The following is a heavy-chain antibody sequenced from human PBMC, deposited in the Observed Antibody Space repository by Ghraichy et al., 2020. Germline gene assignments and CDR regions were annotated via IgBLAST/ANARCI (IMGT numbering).Heavy chain of an antibody. CDR3: ASKVANSPQRGWFDP. CDR2: IKQDESEK. D-gene: IGHD1-1*01. J-gene: IGHJ5*02. CDR1: GFTFSSYW. V-gene: IGHV3-7*01. Sequence: GGSLRLSCAASGFTFSSYWMSWVLQAPGKGLEWVANIKQDESEKYYVDSVKGRFTISRDNAKTSLHLQMNSLRAEDTAVYYCASKVANSPQRGWFDPWGQGTLVTVSS.